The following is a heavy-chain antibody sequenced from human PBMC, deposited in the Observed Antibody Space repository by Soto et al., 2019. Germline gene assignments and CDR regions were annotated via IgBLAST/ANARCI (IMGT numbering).Heavy chain of an antibody. CDR3: ARQIYDSDTGPNFQYYFDS. D-gene: IGHD3-22*01. V-gene: IGHV5-10-1*01. Sequence: GESLKISCTGSGYSFTSYWISWVRQMPGKGLEWMGRIDPSDSYTNYSPSFRGHVTISVTKSITTVFLQWSSLRASDTAMYYCARQIYDSDTGPNFQYYFDSWGQGTPVTVSS. CDR2: IDPSDSYT. J-gene: IGHJ4*02. CDR1: GYSFTSYW.